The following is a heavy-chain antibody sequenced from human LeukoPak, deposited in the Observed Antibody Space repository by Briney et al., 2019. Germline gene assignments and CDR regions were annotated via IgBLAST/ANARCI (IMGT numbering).Heavy chain of an antibody. J-gene: IGHJ6*02. CDR3: ARVMITFGGSIPYGMDV. CDR1: GGSISSGGYS. Sequence: SQTLSLTCAVSGGSISSGGYSWSWIRQPPGKGLEWIGYIYHSGSTYYNPSLKSRVTISVDRSKNQFSLKLSSVTAADTAVYYCARVMITFGGSIPYGMDVWGQGTTVTVSS. V-gene: IGHV4-30-2*01. CDR2: IYHSGST. D-gene: IGHD3-16*01.